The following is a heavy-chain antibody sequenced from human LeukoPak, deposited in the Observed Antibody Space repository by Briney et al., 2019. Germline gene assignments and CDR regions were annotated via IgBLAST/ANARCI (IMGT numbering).Heavy chain of an antibody. CDR2: IYHTGSI. CDR3: AGRACSSTSCYTGDGY. CDR1: GYSISSGYY. J-gene: IGHJ4*02. V-gene: IGHV4-38-2*01. Sequence: SETLSLTCAVSGYSISSGYYWGWIRQPPGKGLEWIASIYHTGSIYYNPSLKSRVTISVDTSKNQFSLKLSSVTAADTAVYYCAGRACSSTSCYTGDGYWGQETLVTVSS. D-gene: IGHD2-2*02.